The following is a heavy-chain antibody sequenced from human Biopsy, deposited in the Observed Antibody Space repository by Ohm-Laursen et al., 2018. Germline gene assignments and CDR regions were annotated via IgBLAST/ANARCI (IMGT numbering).Heavy chain of an antibody. CDR3: ARVEAGTYDALDI. D-gene: IGHD1-26*01. V-gene: IGHV4-59*02. Sequence: SQTLSLTCTVSGDSVTKYYWSWIRLAPGKGLEWIGYIYYSGGTKYNPSLASRVTFSVDMSKSQFSLKLYSVTAADTAVYYCARVEAGTYDALDIWGQGTLVAVSA. J-gene: IGHJ3*02. CDR1: GDSVTKYY. CDR2: IYYSGGT.